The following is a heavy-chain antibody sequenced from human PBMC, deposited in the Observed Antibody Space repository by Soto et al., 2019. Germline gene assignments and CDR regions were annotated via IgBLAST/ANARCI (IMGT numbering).Heavy chain of an antibody. D-gene: IGHD2-2*01. Sequence: GGSRRLSCAASGFTFSSYSMNWVRQAPGKGLEWVSSISSSSSYIYYADSVKGRFTISRDNAKNSLYLQMNSLRAEDTAVYYCARDPHPLVPAATYYGMDVWGQGTTVTVSS. V-gene: IGHV3-21*01. CDR1: GFTFSSYS. CDR3: ARDPHPLVPAATYYGMDV. CDR2: ISSSSSYI. J-gene: IGHJ6*02.